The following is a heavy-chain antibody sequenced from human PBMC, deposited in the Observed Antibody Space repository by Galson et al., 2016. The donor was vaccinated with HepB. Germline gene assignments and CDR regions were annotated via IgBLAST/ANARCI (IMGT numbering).Heavy chain of an antibody. CDR3: ARDGGSGWSRLW. CDR2: INNANGNT. D-gene: IGHD6-19*01. V-gene: IGHV1-3*04. CDR1: GYTFTSYA. Sequence: SVKVSCKASGYTFTSYAIHWVRQAPGQRLEWMGWINNANGNTEYSQSFQGRVTFTRDTSASTAYMELSSLRSEDTAVYYCARDGGSGWSRLWWGQGTLVAVSS. J-gene: IGHJ4*02.